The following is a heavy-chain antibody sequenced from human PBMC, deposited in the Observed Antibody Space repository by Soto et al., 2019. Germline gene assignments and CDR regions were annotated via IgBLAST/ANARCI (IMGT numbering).Heavy chain of an antibody. V-gene: IGHV4-34*01. D-gene: IGHD1-26*01. CDR2: VNHRGST. J-gene: IGHJ4*02. CDR1: GGSFSGYY. Sequence: QVQLQQWGAGLLKPSETLSLTCAVYGGSFSGYYWSWIRQPPGKGLEWIGEVNHRGSTNYSPSLKSRVTISVDTSKNQFSLKLSSVTAADTAAYYCARGRNLGGSYDDYWGQGTLVTVSS. CDR3: ARGRNLGGSYDDY.